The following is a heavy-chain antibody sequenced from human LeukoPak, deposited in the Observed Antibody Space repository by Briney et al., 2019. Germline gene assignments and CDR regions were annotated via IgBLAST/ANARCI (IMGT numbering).Heavy chain of an antibody. CDR1: GGTFSSYA. D-gene: IGHD3-10*01. CDR2: IIPIFGTA. V-gene: IGHV1-69*05. CDR3: ARERSYGSGEAVGY. J-gene: IGHJ4*02. Sequence: SVKVSCKASGGTFSSYAISWVRQAPGQGLEWMGRIIPIFGTANYAQKFQGRVTITTDESTSTAYMELGSLRSEDTAVYYCARERSYGSGEAVGYWGQGTLVTVSS.